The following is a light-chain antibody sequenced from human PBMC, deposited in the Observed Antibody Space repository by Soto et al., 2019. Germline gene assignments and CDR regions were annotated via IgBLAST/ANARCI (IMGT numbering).Light chain of an antibody. CDR3: QESFSQPWT. V-gene: IGKV1-39*01. Sequence: DIQMTQSPSSLAAAVGDRVTITCRASHGISTYVNWYQQKPGKAPNLLIFGASRLQSGVPSRFSGSRSGTDFTLTISSLPPEDFATYFCQESFSQPWTFGQGTKVEIK. CDR2: GAS. J-gene: IGKJ1*01. CDR1: HGISTY.